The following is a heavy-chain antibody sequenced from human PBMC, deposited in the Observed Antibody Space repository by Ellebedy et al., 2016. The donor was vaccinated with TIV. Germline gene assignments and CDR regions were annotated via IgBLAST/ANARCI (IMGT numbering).Heavy chain of an antibody. CDR3: ARWFGELLYVRWFDP. CDR2: IYYTGST. V-gene: IGHV4-39*01. J-gene: IGHJ5*02. CDR1: GGSISRSSYY. Sequence: SETLSLTCTVSGGSISRSSYYWGWIRQSPQTGLEWIGSIYYTGSTDYNPSLKSRVAISADTSKNQFSLRLSSVTAADTAVYYCARWFGELLYVRWFDPWGQGTLVTVSS. D-gene: IGHD3-10*01.